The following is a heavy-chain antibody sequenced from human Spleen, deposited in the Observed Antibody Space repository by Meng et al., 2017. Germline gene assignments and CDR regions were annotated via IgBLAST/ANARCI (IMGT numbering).Heavy chain of an antibody. D-gene: IGHD2-2*01. J-gene: IGHJ6*02. V-gene: IGHV1-69*13. CDR1: GCTFSSYA. CDR3: ASDDIVVVPAAIPKHYYYYGMDV. Sequence: SVKVSCKASGCTFSSYAISWVRQAPGHGLEWMGGIIPIFGTANYAQKFQGRVTITADESTSTAYMELSSLRSEDTAVYYCASDDIVVVPAAIPKHYYYYGMDVWGQGTMVTVSS. CDR2: IIPIFGTA.